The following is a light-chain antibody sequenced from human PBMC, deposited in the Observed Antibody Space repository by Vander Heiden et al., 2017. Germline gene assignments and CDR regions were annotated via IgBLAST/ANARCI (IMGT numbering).Light chain of an antibody. V-gene: IGLV4-69*01. J-gene: IGLJ3*02. Sequence: QLVLPQSPSASASLGASVKLTCTLRSGHSNYAIAWHQQQPEKGPRFLMKLNSDGSHSNGDGIPDRFSGSSSGAERYLTISSLQSEDEADYYCQTWGTGSWVFGGGTKLTVL. CDR2: LNSDGSH. CDR3: QTWGTGSWV. CDR1: SGHSNYA.